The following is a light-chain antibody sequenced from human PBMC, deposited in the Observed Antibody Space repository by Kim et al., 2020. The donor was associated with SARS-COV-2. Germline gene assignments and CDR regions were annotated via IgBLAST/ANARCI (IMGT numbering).Light chain of an antibody. V-gene: IGLV1-40*01. CDR2: GNS. J-gene: IGLJ3*02. CDR3: KSYDSSRSRGV. CDR1: SWNIGEGSD. Sequence: QSVLTQPPSVSGAPGQRVTISCTGSSWNIGEGSDVHWYQQLPGTAPKLLIYGNSNRPSGVPDRFSGSKSGNTASLTISGLQAEDVADYYCKSYDSSRSRGVFGGGTQLTVL.